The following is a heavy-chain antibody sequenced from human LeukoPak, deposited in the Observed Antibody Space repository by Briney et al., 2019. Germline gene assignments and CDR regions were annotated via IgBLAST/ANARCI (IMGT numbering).Heavy chain of an antibody. CDR1: GFTFDDYA. CDR2: ISWNSGSI. V-gene: IGHV3-9*01. CDR3: AKGPATNVGWFHP. J-gene: IGHJ5*02. D-gene: IGHD4-17*01. Sequence: GGSLRLSCAASGFTFDDYAMHWVRQAPGKGLEWVSGISWNSGSIGYADSVKGRFTISRDNAKNSLYLQMNSPRAEDTALYYRAKGPATNVGWFHPLGQGTLVTVSS.